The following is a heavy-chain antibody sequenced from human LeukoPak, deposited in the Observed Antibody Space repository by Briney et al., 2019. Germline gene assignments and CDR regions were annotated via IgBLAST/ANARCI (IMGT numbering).Heavy chain of an antibody. J-gene: IGHJ4*02. CDR3: ARRRNYYDSSGYYSHYFDY. Sequence: KASETLSLTCAVYGGSFSGYYWSWIRQPPGKGLEWIGEINHSGSTNYNPSLESRVTISVDTSKNQFSLKLSTVTAADTAVYYCARRRNYYDSSGYYSHYFDYWGQGTLVTVSS. CDR2: INHSGST. D-gene: IGHD3-22*01. CDR1: GGSFSGYY. V-gene: IGHV4-34*01.